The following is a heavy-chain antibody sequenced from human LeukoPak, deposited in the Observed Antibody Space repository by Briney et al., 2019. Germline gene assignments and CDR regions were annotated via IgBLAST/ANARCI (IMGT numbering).Heavy chain of an antibody. CDR1: GFTFSSYL. D-gene: IGHD3-3*01. V-gene: IGHV3-74*01. CDR3: ARVPMTYYDFWSGYYLDAPFDY. Sequence: GGSLRLSCAASGFTFSSYLMHWVRQAPGKGLVWVSRINSDGSSTSYADSVKGRFTISRDNAKNTLYLQMNSLRAEDTAVYYCARVPMTYYDFWSGYYLDAPFDYWGQGTLVTVSS. CDR2: INSDGSST. J-gene: IGHJ4*02.